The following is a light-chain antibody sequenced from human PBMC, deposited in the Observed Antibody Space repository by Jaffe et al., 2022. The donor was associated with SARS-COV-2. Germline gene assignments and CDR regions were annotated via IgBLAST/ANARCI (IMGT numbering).Light chain of an antibody. CDR3: QQYNNWPFWT. Sequence: EIVMTQSPATLSVSPGERATLSCRASQSVSSNLAWYQQKPGQAPRLLIYGASTRATGMPARFSGSGSGTEFTLTISSLQSEDFAVYYCQQYNNWPFWTFGQGTKLEI. CDR1: QSVSSN. J-gene: IGKJ2*01. CDR2: GAS. V-gene: IGKV3-15*01.